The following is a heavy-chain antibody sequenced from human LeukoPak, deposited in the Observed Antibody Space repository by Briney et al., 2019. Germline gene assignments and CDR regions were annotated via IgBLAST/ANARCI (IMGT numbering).Heavy chain of an antibody. CDR1: GFTFSSYW. J-gene: IGHJ2*01. D-gene: IGHD1-26*01. CDR2: INNDGSST. V-gene: IGHV3-74*01. Sequence: GGSLRLSCGASGFTFSSYWMHWVRQAPGKGLVWVSRINNDGSSTSYADSVQGRFTISRDNAKNTLYLQMNSLRAEDTALYYCAKDRASSWWYFDLWGRGALVTVSS. CDR3: AKDRASSWWYFDL.